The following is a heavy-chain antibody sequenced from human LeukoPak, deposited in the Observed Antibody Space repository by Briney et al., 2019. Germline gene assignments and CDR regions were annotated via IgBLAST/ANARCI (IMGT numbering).Heavy chain of an antibody. Sequence: SETLSLTCAVYGGSFSGYYWSWIRQPPGKGLEWIGEINHSGSTNYNPSLKSRVTISVDTSKNQFSLKLSSVTAADTAVYYCARDLGYCGGDCYRPAYFDYWGQGTLVTVSS. J-gene: IGHJ4*02. D-gene: IGHD2-21*02. CDR1: GGSFSGYY. CDR3: ARDLGYCGGDCYRPAYFDY. CDR2: INHSGST. V-gene: IGHV4-34*01.